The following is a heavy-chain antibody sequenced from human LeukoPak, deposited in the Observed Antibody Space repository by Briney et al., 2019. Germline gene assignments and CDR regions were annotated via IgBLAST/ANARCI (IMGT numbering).Heavy chain of an antibody. CDR2: ISYIGST. CDR3: ASDSISMNAFDA. Sequence: SETLSLTCTVSGVSFTTHYWSWVRQPPGKGLEGLGYISYIGSTNYNPSLKSRVTISIDTSKSEVSLMLTSVTAADTAVYYCASDSISMNAFDAWGQGTMVTVSS. J-gene: IGHJ3*01. V-gene: IGHV4-59*11. CDR1: GVSFTTHY. D-gene: IGHD3-22*01.